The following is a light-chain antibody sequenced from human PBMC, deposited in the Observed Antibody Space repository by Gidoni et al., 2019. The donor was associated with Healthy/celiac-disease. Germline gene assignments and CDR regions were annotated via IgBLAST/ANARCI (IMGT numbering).Light chain of an antibody. CDR2: DAS. Sequence: EIVLTQSPATLSLSPGERATLSCRASQSVSSYLAWYQQKPGQAPRLLIYDASNRATGIPARFSGSGSGTDFTLTISSLEPEDFAVYYCQKRSNWPYXXXQGTKLEIK. CDR1: QSVSSY. CDR3: QKRSNWPYX. V-gene: IGKV3-11*01. J-gene: IGKJ2*01.